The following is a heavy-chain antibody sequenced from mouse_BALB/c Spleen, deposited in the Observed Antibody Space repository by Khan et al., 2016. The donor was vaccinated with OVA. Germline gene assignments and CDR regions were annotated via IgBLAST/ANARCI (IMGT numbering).Heavy chain of an antibody. D-gene: IGHD2-1*01. CDR2: IWAGGST. Sequence: VQLVESGPAMVAPSQSLSITCTVSGFSLTNYGVHWVRQPPGKGLEWLGVIWAGGSTNYNSALMSRLSISKDNSKRQVFLKMNRLQTDDTAMYYCARYYGNYGWYFDVWGAGTTVTVSS. J-gene: IGHJ1*01. V-gene: IGHV2-9*02. CDR3: ARYYGNYGWYFDV. CDR1: GFSLTNYG.